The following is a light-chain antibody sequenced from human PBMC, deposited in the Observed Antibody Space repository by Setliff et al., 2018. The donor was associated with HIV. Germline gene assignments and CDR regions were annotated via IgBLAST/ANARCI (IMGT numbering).Light chain of an antibody. CDR3: QSYDRSLSGCV. CDR1: SSNIGAGYD. V-gene: IGLV1-40*01. J-gene: IGLJ1*01. Sequence: QSVLTQPPSVSGAPGQRVTIPCTGSSSNIGAGYDVHWYQQLPGTAPKLLIYGNSNRPSGVPDRFSGSKSGTSASLAITGLQAEDEADYYCQSYDRSLSGCVFGTGTKV. CDR2: GNS.